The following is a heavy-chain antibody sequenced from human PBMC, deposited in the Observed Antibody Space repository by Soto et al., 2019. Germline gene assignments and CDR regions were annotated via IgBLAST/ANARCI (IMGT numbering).Heavy chain of an antibody. CDR2: ISGSGGDT. J-gene: IGHJ4*02. CDR1: GFIFSNYD. D-gene: IGHD3-10*01. CDR3: AKDRPGSGSPMPYFDD. V-gene: IGHV3-23*01. Sequence: TGGSLRLSCAASGFIFSNYDMSWVRQAPGKGLEWVSGISGSGGDTYNADSVKGRFTISRDNSKNTLYLQMNSLRAEDTAVYYCAKDRPGSGSPMPYFDDWGQGTLVTVSS.